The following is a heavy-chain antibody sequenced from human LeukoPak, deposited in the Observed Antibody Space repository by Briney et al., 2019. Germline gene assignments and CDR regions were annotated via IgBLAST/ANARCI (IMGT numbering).Heavy chain of an antibody. CDR2: ISPDSGGT. V-gene: IGHV1-2*02. CDR1: GYTFTSYD. Sequence: ASVKVSCKASGYTFTSYDINWVRQAPGQGPEWMGWISPDSGGTNYAQKFQGRVTVTGASSINTVYMELSGLRSDDTAVYYCARDSIRGVRLLDYWGQGTLVTVSS. D-gene: IGHD3-10*01. CDR3: ARDSIRGVRLLDY. J-gene: IGHJ4*02.